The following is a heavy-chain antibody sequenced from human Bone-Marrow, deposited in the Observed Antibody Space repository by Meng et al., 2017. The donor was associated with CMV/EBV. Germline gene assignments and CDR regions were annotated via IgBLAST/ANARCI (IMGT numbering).Heavy chain of an antibody. V-gene: IGHV1-2*02. J-gene: IGHJ6*02. CDR2: INPQGGGT. CDR3: ARVRFYDGLDV. CDR1: GYIFIGYY. Sequence: ASVKVSCKASGYIFIGYYIHWVRQAPGQGLEWMGWINPQGGGTNYAQRFQDRVTMTTDTSITTAHMELSRLTSDDTAVYYCARVRFYDGLDVWGQGTTVTVSS.